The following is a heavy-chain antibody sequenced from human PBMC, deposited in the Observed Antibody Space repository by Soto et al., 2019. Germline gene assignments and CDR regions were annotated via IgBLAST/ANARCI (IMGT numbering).Heavy chain of an antibody. Sequence: QVQLQQWGAGPLRPLETLSLTCGVSGGSFSGYYWAWIRQSPGKGLEWIGEINDRGSINYNPTLKSRVGISRDTSKNHYSLNLRSVTAADTAVYYCARESHDILTGPPWVWYFDLWGRGTLVTVSS. CDR2: INDRGSI. D-gene: IGHD3-9*01. V-gene: IGHV4-34*01. J-gene: IGHJ2*01. CDR3: ARESHDILTGPPWVWYFDL. CDR1: GGSFSGYY.